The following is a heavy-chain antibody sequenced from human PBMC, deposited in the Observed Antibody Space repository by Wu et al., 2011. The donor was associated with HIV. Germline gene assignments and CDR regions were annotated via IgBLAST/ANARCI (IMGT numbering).Heavy chain of an antibody. Sequence: QVQLVQSGAEVKKPGSSVKVSCKASGGTFRSYAISWVRQAPGQGLEWMGGSIPIFGTANYAQKFQGRVTITADKSTTTTYMELNNLRSEDTAVYYCARGSGYHFNYNYLVVWGKGTTVTVSS. J-gene: IGHJ6*03. CDR2: SIPIFGTA. D-gene: IGHD3-22*01. CDR3: ARGSGYHFNYNYLVV. CDR1: GGTFRSYA. V-gene: IGHV1-69*06.